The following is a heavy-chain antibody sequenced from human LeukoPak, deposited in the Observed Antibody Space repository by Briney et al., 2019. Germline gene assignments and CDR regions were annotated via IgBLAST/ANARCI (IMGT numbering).Heavy chain of an antibody. Sequence: SETLSLTCAGGSFSGYYWNWIRQPPGKGLEWIGEISHSGITNYNPSLKSRVTISVDTSKNQFSLKLRSVTAADTAVYYCARGPRWLRTFDYWGQGTLVTVSS. CDR2: ISHSGIT. CDR3: ARGPRWLRTFDY. CDR1: GSFSGYY. V-gene: IGHV4-34*01. J-gene: IGHJ4*02. D-gene: IGHD5-12*01.